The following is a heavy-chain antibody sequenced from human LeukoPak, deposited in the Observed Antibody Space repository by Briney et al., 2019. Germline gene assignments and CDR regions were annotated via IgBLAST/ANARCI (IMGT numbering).Heavy chain of an antibody. CDR3: ATSSGDYGSS. CDR2: INPYSGDR. Sequence: GASVKVSCKASGYTFTGYYMHWVRQAPGQGLEWMGWINPYSGDRNYAQKFQGRVTMTRDTSISTAYMELSRLRSDDTAVYYCATSSGDYGSSWGQGTLVTVSS. D-gene: IGHD4-17*01. J-gene: IGHJ5*02. CDR1: GYTFTGYY. V-gene: IGHV1-2*02.